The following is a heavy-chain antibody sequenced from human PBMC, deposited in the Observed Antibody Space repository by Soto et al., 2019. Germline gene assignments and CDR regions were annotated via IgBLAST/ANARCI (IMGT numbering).Heavy chain of an antibody. V-gene: IGHV3-23*01. CDR2: ISGSGGTT. J-gene: IGHJ6*02. CDR3: AKDSWAIFGVPAGEYYAMEV. D-gene: IGHD3-3*01. CDR1: GFTFENYA. Sequence: PGGSLRLSCVASGFTFENYAMSWVRQAPGKGLEWVSAISGSGGTTYYSDSVKGRFTIYRDNSKNTVYLQMNDLRVEDAAEYFCAKDSWAIFGVPAGEYYAMEVWGEGTTVTV.